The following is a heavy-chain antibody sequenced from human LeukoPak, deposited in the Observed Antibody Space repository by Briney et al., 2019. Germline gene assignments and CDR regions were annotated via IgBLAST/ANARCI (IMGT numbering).Heavy chain of an antibody. CDR1: GFTFSSYA. V-gene: IGHV3-23*01. D-gene: IGHD5-18*01. CDR3: AKFKDWYSYGFSPNGFDY. Sequence: GGSLRLSCAASGFTFSSYAMSWVRQAPGKGLEWVSAISGSGGSTYYADSVKGRFTISRDNSKSTLYLQMNSLRAEDTAVYYCAKFKDWYSYGFSPNGFDYWGQGTLVTVSS. J-gene: IGHJ4*02. CDR2: ISGSGGST.